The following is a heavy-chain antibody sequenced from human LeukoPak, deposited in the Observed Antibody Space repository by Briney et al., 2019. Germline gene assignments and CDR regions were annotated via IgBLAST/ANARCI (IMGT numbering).Heavy chain of an antibody. D-gene: IGHD6-19*01. Sequence: PSETLSLTCAVYGGSFSGYYWSWIRQPPGKGLEWIGEINHSGSTNYNPSLKSRVTISVDTSKNQFSLKLSSVTAADTAVYYCARKLVSGWSRGSSWFDPWGQGTLVTVSS. CDR1: GGSFSGYY. J-gene: IGHJ5*02. CDR2: INHSGST. V-gene: IGHV4-34*01. CDR3: ARKLVSGWSRGSSWFDP.